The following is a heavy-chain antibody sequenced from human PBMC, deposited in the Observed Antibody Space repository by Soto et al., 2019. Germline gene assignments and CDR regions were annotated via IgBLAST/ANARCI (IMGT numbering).Heavy chain of an antibody. CDR1: GVSISSYY. J-gene: IGHJ4*02. D-gene: IGHD3-10*01. CDR2: IYYSGST. V-gene: IGHV4-59*01. CDR3: ASTGSGSYYNHLDY. Sequence: ETLSLTCPVSGVSISSYYWSWIRQPPGKGLEWIGYIYYSGSTNYNPSLKSRVTISVDTSKNQFSLKLSSVTAADTDVYYCASTGSGSYYNHLDYWGQGTLVTVYS.